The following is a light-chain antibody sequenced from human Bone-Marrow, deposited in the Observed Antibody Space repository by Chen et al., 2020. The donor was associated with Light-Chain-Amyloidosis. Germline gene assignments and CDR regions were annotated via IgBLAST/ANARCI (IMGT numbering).Light chain of an antibody. CDR1: NIGSTS. V-gene: IGLV3-21*02. CDR3: QVWDRSSDRPV. J-gene: IGLJ3*02. CDR2: DDS. Sequence: SYVLTQQSSVSVAPGQTATIACGGNNIGSTSVHWYQQTPGQAPRLVVYDDSDRPSGIPERLSGSNSGNTATLTISRVEAGDEADYYCQVWDRSSDRPVFGGGTKLTVL.